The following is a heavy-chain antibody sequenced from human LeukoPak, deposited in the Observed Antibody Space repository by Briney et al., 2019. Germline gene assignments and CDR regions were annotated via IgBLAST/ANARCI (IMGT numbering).Heavy chain of an antibody. Sequence: SETLSLTCTVSGDSISCSTCYWGWIRQPPGKGLEWIGSLYHTGTIYYNASLRSRVTISGDTSDNQLSLKLNSVTAADTAFYYCSRLWFGGEGQWGQGTLVTVSS. CDR3: SRLWFGGEGQ. CDR1: GDSISCSTCY. J-gene: IGHJ4*02. CDR2: LYHTGTI. D-gene: IGHD3-10*01. V-gene: IGHV4-39*01.